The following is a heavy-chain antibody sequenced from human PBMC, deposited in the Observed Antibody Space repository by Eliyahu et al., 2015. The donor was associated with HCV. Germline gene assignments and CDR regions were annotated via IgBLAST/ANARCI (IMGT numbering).Heavy chain of an antibody. V-gene: IGHV3-21*01. D-gene: IGHD3-10*01. CDR2: ITSSSSYI. CDR1: GFTFNTYS. J-gene: IGHJ4*02. CDR3: ASRVGGYYFDS. Sequence: EVQLVESGGGLVKPGGSLRLSCAASGFTFNTYSLNWVRQAPGKGLEWVSSITSSSSYIYYADSVKGRFTISRDNAKNSLYLQMNSLRAEDTAVYYCASRVGGYYFDSWGQGTLVTVSS.